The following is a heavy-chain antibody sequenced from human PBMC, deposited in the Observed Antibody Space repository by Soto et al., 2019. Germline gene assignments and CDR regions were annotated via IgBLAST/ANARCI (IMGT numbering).Heavy chain of an antibody. V-gene: IGHV1-69*02. J-gene: IGHJ6*02. CDR1: GGSFNSYT. Sequence: QALLVQSGAEVKRSGSSVKVSCKASGGSFNSYTISWVRQAPGQGLEWMGRIVPVPGVANYAQKFQGRVTXXAXXSTSTAYMELSSLTSDDTAVYYCARTLSYCGGDCYSGGMDVWGQGTTVTVSS. CDR2: IVPVPGVA. CDR3: ARTLSYCGGDCYSGGMDV. D-gene: IGHD2-21*02.